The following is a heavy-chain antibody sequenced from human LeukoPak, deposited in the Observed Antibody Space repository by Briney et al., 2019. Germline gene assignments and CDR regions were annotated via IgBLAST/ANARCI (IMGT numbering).Heavy chain of an antibody. D-gene: IGHD3-9*01. Sequence: ESLKISCKGSGYSFTSYWIGWVRQMPGKGLEWMGIIYPGDSDTRYSPSFQGQVTISADKSISTAYLQWSSLKASDTAMYYCARQGGGYDILTGLDYWGQGTLVTVSS. CDR3: ARQGGGYDILTGLDY. CDR1: GYSFTSYW. J-gene: IGHJ4*02. CDR2: IYPGDSDT. V-gene: IGHV5-51*01.